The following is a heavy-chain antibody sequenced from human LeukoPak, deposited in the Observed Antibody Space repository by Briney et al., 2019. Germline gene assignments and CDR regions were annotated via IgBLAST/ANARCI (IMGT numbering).Heavy chain of an antibody. CDR2: IRYDGTNK. Sequence: PGGSLRLSCAASGFTFSTFAMIWVRQAPGKGLEWVAFIRYDGTNKYYADSVKGRFTISRDNAKNSLYLQMNSLRAEDTAVYYCARDLNWFDPWGQGTLVTVSS. V-gene: IGHV3-30*02. J-gene: IGHJ5*02. CDR3: ARDLNWFDP. CDR1: GFTFSTFA.